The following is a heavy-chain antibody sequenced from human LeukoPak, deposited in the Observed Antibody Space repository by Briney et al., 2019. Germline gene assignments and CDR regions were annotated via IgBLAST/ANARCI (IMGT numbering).Heavy chain of an antibody. Sequence: GGSLRLSCAASGFTFSSYAMSWVRQAPGKGLEWVSAISGSGGSTYYADSVKGRFTISRDNSKNTLYLQMNSLRAEDTAVYYCAKDTSDYDFWSGYYFYWGQGTLVTVSS. CDR2: ISGSGGST. CDR1: GFTFSSYA. D-gene: IGHD3-3*01. CDR3: AKDTSDYDFWSGYYFY. V-gene: IGHV3-23*01. J-gene: IGHJ4*02.